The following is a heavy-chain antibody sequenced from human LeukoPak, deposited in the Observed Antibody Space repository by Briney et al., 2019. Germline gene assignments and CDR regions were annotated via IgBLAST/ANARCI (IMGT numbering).Heavy chain of an antibody. D-gene: IGHD4/OR15-4a*01. CDR3: AKERDYGPADY. CDR2: LSGSGSST. CDR1: GFTFSNYA. V-gene: IGHV3-23*01. Sequence: GGSLRLSCTASGFTFSNYAMTWVRQAPGKGLEWVSGLSGSGSSTDYADSVKGRFTVSRDNSKNTLFLQMNSLRAEDTAINYCAKERDYGPADYWGQGTLVTVSS. J-gene: IGHJ4*02.